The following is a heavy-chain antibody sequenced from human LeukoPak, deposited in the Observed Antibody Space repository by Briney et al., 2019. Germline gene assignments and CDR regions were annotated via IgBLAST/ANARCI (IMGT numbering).Heavy chain of an antibody. CDR2: INHSGST. CDR3: ARGYRGYDRYYYYYYGMDV. Sequence: SETLSLTCAVYGGSFSGYYWSWIRQPPGKGLEWIGEINHSGSTNYNPSLKSRVTISVDTSKNQFSLKLSSVTAADTAVYYCARGYRGYDRYYYYYYGMDVWGQGTTVTVSS. D-gene: IGHD3-22*01. CDR1: GGSFSGYY. J-gene: IGHJ6*02. V-gene: IGHV4-34*01.